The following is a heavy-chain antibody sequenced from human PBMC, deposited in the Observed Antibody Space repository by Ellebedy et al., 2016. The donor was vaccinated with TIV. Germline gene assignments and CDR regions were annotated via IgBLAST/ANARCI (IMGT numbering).Heavy chain of an antibody. Sequence: GESLKISCAASGFTVSIYYMSWVRQAPGKGLEWVSILYSGGTTDYADSVKGRFTISRDNSKNTLYLQINRLRAEDTAIYYCARDQGVGWFDSWGQGTLVTVSS. CDR2: LYSGGTT. V-gene: IGHV3-53*01. J-gene: IGHJ5*01. CDR1: GFTVSIYY. CDR3: ARDQGVGWFDS.